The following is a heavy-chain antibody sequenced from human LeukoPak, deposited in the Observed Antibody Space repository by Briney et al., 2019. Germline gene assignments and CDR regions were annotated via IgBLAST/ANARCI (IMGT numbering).Heavy chain of an antibody. V-gene: IGHV3-48*03. Sequence: PGGSLRLSCAASGFTFSSYEMNRVRQAPGKGLEWVSYISSSGSTIYYADSVKGRFTISRDNAKNSLYLQMNSLRAEDTAVYYCARDRRYCSGGSCYNYYYGMDVWGKGTTVTVSS. CDR2: ISSSGSTI. D-gene: IGHD2-15*01. J-gene: IGHJ6*04. CDR3: ARDRRYCSGGSCYNYYYGMDV. CDR1: GFTFSSYE.